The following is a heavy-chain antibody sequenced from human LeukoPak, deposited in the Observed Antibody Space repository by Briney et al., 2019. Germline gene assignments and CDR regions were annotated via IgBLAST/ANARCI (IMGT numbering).Heavy chain of an antibody. Sequence: ASVKVSCKASGGTFSSYAISWVRQAPGQGLEWMGGIIPIFGTANYAQKFQGRVTITADKSTSTAYMELSSLRSEDTAVYYCARDGWGSSWYSWFDPWGQGTLVTVSS. CDR3: ARDGWGSSWYSWFDP. CDR2: IIPIFGTA. D-gene: IGHD6-13*01. CDR1: GGTFSSYA. J-gene: IGHJ5*02. V-gene: IGHV1-69*06.